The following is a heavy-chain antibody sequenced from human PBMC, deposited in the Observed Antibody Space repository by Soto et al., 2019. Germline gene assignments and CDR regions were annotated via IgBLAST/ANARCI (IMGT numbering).Heavy chain of an antibody. CDR1: GFTFSSYA. D-gene: IGHD3-3*01. J-gene: IGHJ4*02. CDR3: ARDPLRYDFWSGSFDY. CDR2: ISYDGSNK. Sequence: QVQLVESGGGVVQPGRSLRLSCAASGFTFSSYAMHWVRQAPGKGLEWVAVISYDGSNKYYADSVKGRFTISRDNSKNTLYLQMNSLRAEDTAVYYCARDPLRYDFWSGSFDYWGQGTLVTVSS. V-gene: IGHV3-30-3*01.